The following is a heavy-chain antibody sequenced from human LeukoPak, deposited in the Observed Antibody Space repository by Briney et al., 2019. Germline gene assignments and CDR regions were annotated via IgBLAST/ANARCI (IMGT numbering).Heavy chain of an antibody. CDR1: GFTFSSYA. J-gene: IGHJ5*02. CDR3: AKARGAATGNWFDP. V-gene: IGHV3-23*01. CDR2: ISGSGGST. Sequence: GGSLRLSCAASGFTFSSYAMSWVRQAPGKGLEWVSAISGSGGSTYYADSVKGRFTISRDNSKNTLYLQMNSLRAEDTAVYYWAKARGAATGNWFDPWGQGTLVTVSS. D-gene: IGHD2-15*01.